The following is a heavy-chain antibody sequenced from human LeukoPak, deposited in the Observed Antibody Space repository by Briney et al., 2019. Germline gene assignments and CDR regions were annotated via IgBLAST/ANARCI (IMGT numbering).Heavy chain of an antibody. V-gene: IGHV3-30*02. J-gene: IGHJ4*02. D-gene: IGHD4-11*01. CDR2: IRHDGNRE. CDR3: AKDIDPCSNYWDSFDF. CDR1: GFSFNTYG. Sequence: GGSLRLSCAASGFSFNTYGMHWVRQAPGKGLDWLAFIRHDGNRESYADSVKGRFTLSRDNSKNTLYLQMNSLRGDDTAVYYCAKDIDPCSNYWDSFDFWGQGILVTVSS.